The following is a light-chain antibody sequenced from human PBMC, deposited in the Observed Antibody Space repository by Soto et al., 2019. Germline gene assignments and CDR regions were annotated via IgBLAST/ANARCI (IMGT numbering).Light chain of an antibody. J-gene: IGLJ2*01. CDR2: VNS. CDR3: QSYDSSLSGSV. Sequence: QPVLTQPPSVSGAPGQRVTISCTGSSSNIGAGYDVHWYQQLPGTAPKLLIYVNSNRPSGVPDRFSGSKSGTSASLAIIGLQAEDEADYYCQSYDSSLSGSVFGGGTKLTVL. CDR1: SSNIGAGYD. V-gene: IGLV1-40*01.